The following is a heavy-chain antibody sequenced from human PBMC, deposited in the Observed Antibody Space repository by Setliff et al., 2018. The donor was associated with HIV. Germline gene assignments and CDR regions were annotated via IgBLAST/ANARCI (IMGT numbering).Heavy chain of an antibody. CDR2: ISSSGTT. D-gene: IGHD1-26*01. Sequence: PSETLSLTCTVSNVSINSYYWSWIRQPAGRALEWIGRISSSGTTNYNPSLKSRVKMSIDTSKNQFSLKLTSVTAADAAVYYCARRRPPPSGLYSAYYMDVWGTGTTVTVSS. CDR3: ARRRPPPSGLYSAYYMDV. CDR1: NVSINSYY. V-gene: IGHV4-4*07. J-gene: IGHJ6*03.